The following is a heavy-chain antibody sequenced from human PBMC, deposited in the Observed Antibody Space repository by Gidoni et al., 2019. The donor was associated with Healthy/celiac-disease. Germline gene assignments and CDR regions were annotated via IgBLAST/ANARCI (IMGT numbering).Heavy chain of an antibody. V-gene: IGHV3-21*01. D-gene: IGHD3-22*01. Sequence: EVQLVESGGGLVKPGASLRLSCAASGFPFSSYSMNWVRQAPGKGLEWVSSISSSSSYIYYADSVKGRFTIARDNAKNSLYLQMNSLRAEDTAVYYCARAGNYYDSSGYPPGDIWGQGTMVTVSS. CDR3: ARAGNYYDSSGYPPGDI. CDR1: GFPFSSYS. CDR2: ISSSSSYI. J-gene: IGHJ3*02.